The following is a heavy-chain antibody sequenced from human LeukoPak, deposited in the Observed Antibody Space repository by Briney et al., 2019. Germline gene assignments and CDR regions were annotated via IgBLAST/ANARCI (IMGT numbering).Heavy chain of an antibody. J-gene: IGHJ4*02. CDR1: GFTFSSYA. CDR3: ASAPDYYDSSGYYSPY. D-gene: IGHD3-22*01. V-gene: IGHV3-23*01. CDR2: ISGSGGST. Sequence: PGGSLRLSCAASGFTFSSYAMSWVRQAPEKGLEWVSAISGSGGSTYYADSVKGRFTISRDNSKNTLYLQMNSLRAEDTAVYYCASAPDYYDSSGYYSPYWGQGTLVTVSS.